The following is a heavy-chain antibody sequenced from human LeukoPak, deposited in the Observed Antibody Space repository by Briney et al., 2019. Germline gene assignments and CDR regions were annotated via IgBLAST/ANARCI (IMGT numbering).Heavy chain of an antibody. D-gene: IGHD3-10*01. CDR1: GGTFSSYA. CDR3: ARVGMVRGVMSYYFDY. CDR2: IIPIFGTA. V-gene: IGHV1-69*13. J-gene: IGHJ4*02. Sequence: GASVKVSCKASGGTFSSYAISWVRQAPGQGLEWMGVIIPIFGTANYAQKFQGRVTITADESTSTAYMELSSLRSEDTAVYYCARVGMVRGVMSYYFDYWGQGTLVTVSS.